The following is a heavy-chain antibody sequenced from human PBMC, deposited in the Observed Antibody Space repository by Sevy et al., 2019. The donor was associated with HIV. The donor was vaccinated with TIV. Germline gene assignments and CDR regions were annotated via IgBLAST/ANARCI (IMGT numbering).Heavy chain of an antibody. Sequence: ASVKVSCKVSGYTLTQLSMHWVRQAPGKGLEWLGSFDPEDGERIYAQKFQGRFTMTEETSTDTAYMELSSLRSEDTAIYYCETVREYYEGNSGYFDYWGQGTLVTVSS. V-gene: IGHV1-24*01. CDR1: GYTLTQLS. CDR3: ETVREYYEGNSGYFDY. J-gene: IGHJ4*02. CDR2: FDPEDGER. D-gene: IGHD3-3*01.